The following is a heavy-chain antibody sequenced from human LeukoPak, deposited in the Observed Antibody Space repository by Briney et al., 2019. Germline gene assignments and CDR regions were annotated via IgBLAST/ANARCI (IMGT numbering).Heavy chain of an antibody. Sequence: GGSLRLSCAASGFTVSGNYMSWVRQAPGKGLEWVSVIYSSDNTYYIDSVKGRFTISRDNSKNTLFLQMNSLRVEDTAVYYCAKDNPVLDYWGQGTLVTVSS. V-gene: IGHV3-66*02. CDR3: AKDNPVLDY. D-gene: IGHD2-15*01. CDR2: IYSSDNT. J-gene: IGHJ4*02. CDR1: GFTVSGNY.